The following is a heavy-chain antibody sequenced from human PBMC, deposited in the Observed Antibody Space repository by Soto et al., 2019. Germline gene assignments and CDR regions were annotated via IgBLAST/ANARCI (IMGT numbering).Heavy chain of an antibody. J-gene: IGHJ6*02. CDR3: ARHDGGRFYYYYGMDI. CDR2: IYPHDSGT. CDR1: GYNFTTSW. D-gene: IGHD3-16*01. Sequence: GESLKISCKGSGYNFTTSWIGWVRQIPGKGLEWMGIIYPHDSGTRHSPSFKGQVTISADKSINTAYLQWTSLKASDTAIYYCARHDGGRFYYYYGMDIWGQGTAVTVSS. V-gene: IGHV5-51*01.